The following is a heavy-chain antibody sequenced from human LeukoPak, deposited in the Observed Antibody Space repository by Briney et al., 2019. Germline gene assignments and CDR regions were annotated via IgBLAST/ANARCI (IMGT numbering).Heavy chain of an antibody. J-gene: IGHJ4*02. CDR1: GGSISSYY. CDR3: ARHVPAHYYGSGSYYLDY. V-gene: IGHV4-59*08. Sequence: SETLSLTCTVSGGSISSYYWSWIRQPPGKGLEWIGYIYYSGSTNYNPSLESRVTISVDTSKNQFSLKLSSVTAADTAVYYCARHVPAHYYGSGSYYLDYWGQGTLVTVSS. D-gene: IGHD3-10*01. CDR2: IYYSGST.